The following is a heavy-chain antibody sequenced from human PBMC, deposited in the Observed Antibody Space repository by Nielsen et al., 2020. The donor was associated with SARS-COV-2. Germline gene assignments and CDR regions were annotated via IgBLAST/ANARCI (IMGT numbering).Heavy chain of an antibody. Sequence: ASVKVSCKASGYTFTGYYMHWVRQAPGQGLEWMGLMNPNSGNTGYAQKFQGRVTMTRNTSISTAYMELSSLRSEDTAVYYCARVVRQQLVEGWFDPWGQGTLVTVSS. CDR3: ARVVRQQLVEGWFDP. CDR2: MNPNSGNT. V-gene: IGHV1-8*02. J-gene: IGHJ5*02. CDR1: GYTFTGYY. D-gene: IGHD6-13*01.